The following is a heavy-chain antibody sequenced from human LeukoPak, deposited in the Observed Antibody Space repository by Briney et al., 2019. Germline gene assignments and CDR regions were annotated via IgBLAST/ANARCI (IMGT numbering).Heavy chain of an antibody. CDR2: INPNSGGT. D-gene: IGHD6-13*01. CDR3: AKSRTGTSDFDY. J-gene: IGHJ4*02. CDR1: GYTFTGYY. V-gene: IGHV1-2*02. Sequence: AASVKVSCKASGYTFTGYYMHWVRQAPGQGLEWMGWINPNSGGTNYAQKLQGRVTMTTDTSTSTAYMELRSLRSDDTAVYYCAKSRTGTSDFDYWGQGTLVTVSS.